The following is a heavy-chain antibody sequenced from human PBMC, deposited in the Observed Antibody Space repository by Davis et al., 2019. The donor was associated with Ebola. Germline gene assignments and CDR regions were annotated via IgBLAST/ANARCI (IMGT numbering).Heavy chain of an antibody. J-gene: IGHJ3*02. CDR3: ARDTIFDI. Sequence: SGPTLVKPTQTLTLTCTFSGFSLSTSGMRVSWIRQPPGKGLEWIGYIYYSGSTNYNPSLKSRVTISVDTSKNQFSLKLSSVTAADTAVYYCARDTIFDIWGQGTMVTVSS. CDR2: IYYSGST. CDR1: GFSLSTSGMR. V-gene: IGHV4-61*08. D-gene: IGHD2-2*01.